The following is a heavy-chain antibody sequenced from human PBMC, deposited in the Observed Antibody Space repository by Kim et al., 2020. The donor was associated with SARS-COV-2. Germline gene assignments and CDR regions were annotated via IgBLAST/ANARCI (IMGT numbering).Heavy chain of an antibody. V-gene: IGHV3-30*18. CDR1: GFTFSSYG. D-gene: IGHD2-2*01. Sequence: GGSLRLSCAASGFTFSSYGMHWVRQAPGKGLEWVAVISYDGSNKYYADSVKGRFTISRDNSKNTLYLQMNSLRAEDTAVYYCAKDIEDIVVVPAHYGMDV. CDR2: ISYDGSNK. CDR3: AKDIEDIVVVPAHYGMDV. J-gene: IGHJ6*01.